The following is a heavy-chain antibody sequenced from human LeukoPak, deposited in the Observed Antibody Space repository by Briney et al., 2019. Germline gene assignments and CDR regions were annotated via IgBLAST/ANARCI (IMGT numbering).Heavy chain of an antibody. CDR2: INPDGGST. CDR3: ARAPRNSSTMLDY. J-gene: IGHJ4*02. Sequence: GASVKVSCKASGYTFTSYWIQWVRQAPGQGLEWMGLINPDGGSTAYAHRFQGRVTMTRDTSTSTVYMDLSSLRSEDTAMYYCARAPRNSSTMLDYWGQGTLVTVSS. V-gene: IGHV1-46*01. CDR1: GYTFTSYW. D-gene: IGHD6-13*01.